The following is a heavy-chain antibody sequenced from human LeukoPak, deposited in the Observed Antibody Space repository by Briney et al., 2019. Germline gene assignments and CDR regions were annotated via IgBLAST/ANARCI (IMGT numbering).Heavy chain of an antibody. V-gene: IGHV3-23*01. Sequence: GGSLRLSCAASGFTFSSYAMSWVRQAPGKGLEWVSAISGSGGSTYYADSVKGRFTISRDNSKNTLYLQMNSLRAEDTAVYYCARDSDYGEGQLDYWGQGTLVTVSS. CDR2: ISGSGGST. CDR3: ARDSDYGEGQLDY. D-gene: IGHD4-17*01. CDR1: GFTFSSYA. J-gene: IGHJ4*02.